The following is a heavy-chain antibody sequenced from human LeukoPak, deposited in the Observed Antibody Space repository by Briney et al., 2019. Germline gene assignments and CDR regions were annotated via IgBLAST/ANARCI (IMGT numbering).Heavy chain of an antibody. J-gene: IGHJ5*02. V-gene: IGHV4-31*01. CDR1: GGSISSGGYY. CDR2: IYYSGST. Sequence: SETLSLTCTVPGGSISSGGYYWSWIRQHPGKGLEWIGYIYYSGSTYDNQSLRSPVIISVDKSKNQFSLKLSSVTAADTAVYYCARDQLELKIFDPWGQGTLVTVSS. CDR3: ARDQLELKIFDP. D-gene: IGHD1-7*01.